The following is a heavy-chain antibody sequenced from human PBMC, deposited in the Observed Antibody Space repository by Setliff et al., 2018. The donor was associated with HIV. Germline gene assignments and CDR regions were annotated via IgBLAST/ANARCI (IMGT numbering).Heavy chain of an antibody. CDR1: GYTFTGYY. J-gene: IGHJ6*03. D-gene: IGHD2-15*01. Sequence: ASVKVSCKASGYTFTGYYLHWVRQAPGQGLEWMGIINPSGGSTSYAQKFQDRITMTSDTSTSTVYMELSSLRSDDTAMYYCARRAGTPNYYYYYMDVWGNGTTVTVSS. CDR3: ARRAGTPNYYYYYMDV. CDR2: INPSGGST. V-gene: IGHV1-46*03.